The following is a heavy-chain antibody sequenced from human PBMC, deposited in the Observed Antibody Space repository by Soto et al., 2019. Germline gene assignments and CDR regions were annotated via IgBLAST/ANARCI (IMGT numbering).Heavy chain of an antibody. CDR1: GGTFSSYA. V-gene: IGHV1-69*06. Sequence: GASVKVSCKASGGTFSSYAISWVRQAPGQGLEWMGGIIPIFGTANYAQKFQGRVTITADKSTSTAYMELSSLRSEDTAVYYCARAKGLGVNYYYGMDVWGQGTTVTVSS. CDR2: IIPIFGTA. D-gene: IGHD1-26*01. J-gene: IGHJ6*02. CDR3: ARAKGLGVNYYYGMDV.